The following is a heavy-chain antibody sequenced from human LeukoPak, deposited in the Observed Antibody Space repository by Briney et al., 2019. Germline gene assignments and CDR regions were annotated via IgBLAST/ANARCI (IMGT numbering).Heavy chain of an antibody. CDR2: IYPGDSDT. Sequence: GESLKISCKGSGYSFTTYWIGWVRQMPGKGLEWMGIIYPGDSDTRYSPSFQGQVTISVDKSISTAYLQWSSLKASVTAMYYCARARYCSGGSCYAEYWGQGTLVTVSS. CDR1: GYSFTTYW. J-gene: IGHJ4*02. V-gene: IGHV5-51*01. D-gene: IGHD2-15*01. CDR3: ARARYCSGGSCYAEY.